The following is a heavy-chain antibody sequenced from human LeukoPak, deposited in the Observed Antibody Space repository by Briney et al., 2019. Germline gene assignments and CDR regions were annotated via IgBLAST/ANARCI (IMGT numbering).Heavy chain of an antibody. CDR1: GGSISSYY. V-gene: IGHV4-59*08. Sequence: PSETLSLTCTVSGGSISSYYWSWIRQPPGKGLEWIGYIYFTGSTNYNPSLKSRVTISVDTSKKQVSLKLSSVTAADTAVYYCAGSYYYDSSGYYLPFDYWGQGTLVTVSS. D-gene: IGHD3-22*01. CDR2: IYFTGST. J-gene: IGHJ4*02. CDR3: AGSYYYDSSGYYLPFDY.